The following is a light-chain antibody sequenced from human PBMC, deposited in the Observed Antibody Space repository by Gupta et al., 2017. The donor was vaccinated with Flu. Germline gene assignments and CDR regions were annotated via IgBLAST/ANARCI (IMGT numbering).Light chain of an antibody. V-gene: IGKV1-17*01. Sequence: DIQMTQCPSSLSASVGDRVTITCATRESIRNYLGWYQQKPGRAPKLLIYATSTLESGVPSRFSGTGAGTEFTLTISSLQAEDVAIYYCQQQFSSPWTFGQGTKVDIK. CDR2: ATS. CDR3: QQQFSSPWT. J-gene: IGKJ1*01. CDR1: ESIRNY.